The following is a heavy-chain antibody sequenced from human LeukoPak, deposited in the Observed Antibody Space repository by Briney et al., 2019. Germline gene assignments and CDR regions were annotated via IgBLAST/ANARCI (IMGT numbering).Heavy chain of an antibody. J-gene: IGHJ6*03. CDR2: INSDGGST. Sequence: GGSLRLSCAASGFTFSSYSMHWVRQAPGKGLEYVSAINSDGGSTYYANSVKGRFTISRDNSKNTLYLQMGRLRAEDMAVYYCARVYDFWSGYPNSGYMHVWGKGTTVPVSS. CDR3: ARVYDFWSGYPNSGYMHV. V-gene: IGHV3-64*01. D-gene: IGHD3-3*01. CDR1: GFTFSSYS.